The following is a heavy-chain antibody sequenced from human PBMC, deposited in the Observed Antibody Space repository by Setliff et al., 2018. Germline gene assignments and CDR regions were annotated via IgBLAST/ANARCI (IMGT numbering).Heavy chain of an antibody. CDR3: ARDADHYDTDENPIFDY. CDR2: IKSYNGDT. D-gene: IGHD3-9*01. CDR1: GYTFTNYG. V-gene: IGHV1-18*01. Sequence: ASVKVSCKASGYTFTNYGISWVRQAPGQGLEWMGYIKSYNGDTYFARNLQGRPSMTTDASSSTAYMELTSLRSDDTAMYYCARDADHYDTDENPIFDYWGQGTLVTVS. J-gene: IGHJ4*02.